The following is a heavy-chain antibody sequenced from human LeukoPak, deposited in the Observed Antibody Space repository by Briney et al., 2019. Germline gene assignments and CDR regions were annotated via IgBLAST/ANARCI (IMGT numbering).Heavy chain of an antibody. V-gene: IGHV3-15*01. CDR1: GFTFTDAW. Sequence: GGSLRLSCAASGFTFTDAWMSWVRHAPGEGLESVGRIKSKADGGTADYAAPVKGRFTISRDDSKSTVYLQMNSLKTEDTAVYYCTAPGLYCSGGSCYFSYYYGRDLWGQGTTVTVSS. CDR2: IKSKADGGTA. D-gene: IGHD2-15*01. CDR3: TAPGLYCSGGSCYFSYYYGRDL. J-gene: IGHJ6*02.